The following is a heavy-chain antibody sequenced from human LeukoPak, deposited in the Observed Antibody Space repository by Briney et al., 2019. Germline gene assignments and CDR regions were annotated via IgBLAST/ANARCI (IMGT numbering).Heavy chain of an antibody. V-gene: IGHV5-10-1*01. D-gene: IGHD3-16*02. CDR3: ARRGDYVWGSYRMYYFDY. CDR1: GYSFTSYW. J-gene: IGHJ4*02. Sequence: GESLKISCKCSGYSFTSYWIRWVRQMPGKGLEWMGRIDPSDSYTNYSPSFQGHVTISADKSISTAYLQWSSLKASDTAMYYCARRGDYVWGSYRMYYFDYWGQGTLVTVSS. CDR2: IDPSDSYT.